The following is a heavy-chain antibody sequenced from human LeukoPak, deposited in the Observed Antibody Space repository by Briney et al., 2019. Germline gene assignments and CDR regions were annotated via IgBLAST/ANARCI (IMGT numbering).Heavy chain of an antibody. J-gene: IGHJ4*02. D-gene: IGHD4-17*01. V-gene: IGHV1-2*06. CDR2: INPNSGGT. Sequence: ASVKVSCKASGYTFTGYYMHWLRQAPGHGLEGIGRINPNSGGTNYAQKFQGRVTMTRDTSISTAYMELSRLRSDDTAVYYCARGQPLTTVTTLRHNYWGQGTLVTVSS. CDR1: GYTFTGYY. CDR3: ARGQPLTTVTTLRHNY.